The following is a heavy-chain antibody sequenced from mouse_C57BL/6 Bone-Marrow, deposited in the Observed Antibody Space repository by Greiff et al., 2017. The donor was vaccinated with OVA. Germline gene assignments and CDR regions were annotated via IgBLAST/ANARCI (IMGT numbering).Heavy chain of an antibody. V-gene: IGHV1-63*01. CDR3: ARRIPIHNGSSYWYFDV. J-gene: IGHJ1*03. CDR1: GYTFTNYW. D-gene: IGHD1-1*01. Sequence: QVQLQQSGAELVRPGTSVKMSCKASGYTFTNYWIGWAKQRPGHGLEWIGDIYPGGGYTNYNEKFKGKATLTADKSSSTAYMQFSSLTSEDSAIYYCARRIPIHNGSSYWYFDVWGTGTTVTVSS. CDR2: IYPGGGYT.